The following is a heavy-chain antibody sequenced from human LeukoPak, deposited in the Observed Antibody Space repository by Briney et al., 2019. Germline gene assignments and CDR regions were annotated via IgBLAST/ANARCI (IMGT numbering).Heavy chain of an antibody. V-gene: IGHV3-48*03. CDR3: AREGFRSGYYHNWFDP. Sequence: GGSLRLSCAASGFTFSSYEMNWVRQAPGKGLEWVSYISSNGSIIYYADSVKGRFTISRDNAKNSLYLQMNSLRAEDTAVYYCAREGFRSGYYHNWFDPWGQGTLVTVSS. D-gene: IGHD3-22*01. CDR1: GFTFSSYE. CDR2: ISSNGSII. J-gene: IGHJ5*02.